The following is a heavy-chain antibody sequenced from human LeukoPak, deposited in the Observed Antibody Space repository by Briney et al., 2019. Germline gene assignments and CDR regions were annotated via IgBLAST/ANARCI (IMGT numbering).Heavy chain of an antibody. CDR1: GGSFSDYY. Sequence: SQTLSLTCAVYGGSFSDYYWSWIRQHPGKGLEWIGYIYYSGSTYYNPSLKSRVTISVDTSKNQFSLKLSSVTAADTAVYYCARAGITMVRGVDYWGQGTLVTVSS. CDR2: IYYSGST. D-gene: IGHD3-10*01. J-gene: IGHJ4*02. CDR3: ARAGITMVRGVDY. V-gene: IGHV4-31*11.